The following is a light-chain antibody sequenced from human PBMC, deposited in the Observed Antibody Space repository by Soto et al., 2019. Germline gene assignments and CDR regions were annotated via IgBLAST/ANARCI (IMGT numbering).Light chain of an antibody. Sequence: IVLTQSPATLSLSPGERATLSCRARQPVYTYLSWYQQKPGQAPRLLIYGASSRATGIPNRFSGSGSGTDFTLTISRLEPEDFAVYYCQQYGNSPQTFGQGTKVDIK. V-gene: IGKV3-20*01. CDR2: GAS. CDR3: QQYGNSPQT. J-gene: IGKJ1*01. CDR1: QPVYTY.